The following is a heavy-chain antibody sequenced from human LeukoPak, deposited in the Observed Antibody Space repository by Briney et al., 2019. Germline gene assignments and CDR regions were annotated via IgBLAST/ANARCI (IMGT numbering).Heavy chain of an antibody. CDR3: ARGARWYSSGWSGYNWFDP. CDR1: GGSISSYY. CDR2: INHSGST. D-gene: IGHD6-19*01. Sequence: PSETLSLTCTVSGGSISSYYWSWIRQPPGKGLEWIGEINHSGSTNYNPSLKSRVTISVDTSKNQFSLKLSSVTAADTAVYYCARGARWYSSGWSGYNWFDPWGQGTLVTVSS. J-gene: IGHJ5*02. V-gene: IGHV4-34*01.